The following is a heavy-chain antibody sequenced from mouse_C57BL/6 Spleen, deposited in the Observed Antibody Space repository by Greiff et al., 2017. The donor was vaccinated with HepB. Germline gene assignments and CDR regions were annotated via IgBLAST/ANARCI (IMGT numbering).Heavy chain of an antibody. J-gene: IGHJ2*01. Sequence: LVESVAELVRPGASVKLSCTASGFNIKNTYMHWVKQRPEQGLEWIGRIDPANGNTKYAPKFQGKATITADTSSNTAYLQLSSLTSEDTAIYYCARTPLITTVVDFDYWGQGTTLTVSS. CDR3: ARTPLITTVVDFDY. CDR2: IDPANGNT. D-gene: IGHD1-1*01. CDR1: GFNIKNTY. V-gene: IGHV14-3*01.